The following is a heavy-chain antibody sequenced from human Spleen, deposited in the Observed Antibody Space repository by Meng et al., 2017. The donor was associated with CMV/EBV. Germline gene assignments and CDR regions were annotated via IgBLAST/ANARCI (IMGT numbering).Heavy chain of an antibody. D-gene: IGHD1-26*01. Sequence: GGSLRLSCAASGFNFANYAMTWVRQAPGKGLEWVSSISSSSSYIYYADSVKGRFTISRDNAKNSLYLQMNSLRAEDTAVYYCARSMGGGMAIDYWGQGTLVTVSS. CDR3: ARSMGGGMAIDY. V-gene: IGHV3-21*01. J-gene: IGHJ4*02. CDR2: ISSSSSYI. CDR1: GFNFANYA.